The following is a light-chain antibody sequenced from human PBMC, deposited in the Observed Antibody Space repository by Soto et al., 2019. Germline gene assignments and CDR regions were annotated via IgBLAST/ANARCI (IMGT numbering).Light chain of an antibody. Sequence: QSALTQPASVSGSPGQSITISCTGTNSDVGNYNHVSWYQQHPGKAPKLMIYEVSKRPSEVSNRFSGSKSANTASLTISGLQAEDEAVYYCCSFARSSTWIFGGGTKLTVL. CDR2: EVS. V-gene: IGLV2-23*02. J-gene: IGLJ2*01. CDR1: NSDVGNYNH. CDR3: CSFARSSTWI.